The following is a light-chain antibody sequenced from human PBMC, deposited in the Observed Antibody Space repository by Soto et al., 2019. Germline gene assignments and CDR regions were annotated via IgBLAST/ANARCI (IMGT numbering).Light chain of an antibody. J-gene: IGKJ1*01. CDR2: GAS. V-gene: IGKV3-15*01. CDR3: QQSINWPRT. CDR1: PFLSSN. Sequence: EIELTESPVTLSVSPGERVTISFRASPFLSSNLAWYQQRPGQAPRLLIYGASIRATDIPARFIGSGSGTECTLTISSLQSEECAVDYCQQSINWPRTVGQGTKGDIK.